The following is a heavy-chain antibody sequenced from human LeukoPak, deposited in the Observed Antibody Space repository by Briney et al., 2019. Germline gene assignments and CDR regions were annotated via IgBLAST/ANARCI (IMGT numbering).Heavy chain of an antibody. J-gene: IGHJ6*03. D-gene: IGHD5-18*01. V-gene: IGHV3-11*01. CDR2: ISSSGSTI. CDR1: GFTFSDYY. CDR3: XXXXXRGYSYGTTLWYYMDV. Sequence: PGGSLRLSCAASGFTFSDYYMSWIRQAPGKGLEWVSYISSSGSTIYYADSVKGRFTISRDNAKNSLYLQMNSLRAEDTAVNYCXXXXXRGYSYGTTLWYYMDVWGKGTTVTISS.